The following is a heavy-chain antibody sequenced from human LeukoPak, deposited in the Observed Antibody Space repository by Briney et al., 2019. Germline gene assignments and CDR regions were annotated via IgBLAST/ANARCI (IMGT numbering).Heavy chain of an antibody. CDR1: GYTFAAYY. V-gene: IGHV1-2*02. CDR2: ITPNSGGT. Sequence: GDSVKVSCKTSGYTFAAYYIHWVRQAPGQGLEWMGWITPNSGGTNYAQKFQGRVTMTRDTSISTAYMELSILRSDGTAVYYCARATEFDYWGQGTLVTVSS. J-gene: IGHJ4*02. CDR3: ARATEFDY.